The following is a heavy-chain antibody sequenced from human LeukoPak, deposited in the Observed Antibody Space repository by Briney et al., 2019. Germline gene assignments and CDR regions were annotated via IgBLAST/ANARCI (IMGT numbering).Heavy chain of an antibody. Sequence: GGSLRLSCAASGFTFSSYAMHWVRQAPGKGLEWVSSIGPGGSSIDYADSLKGRFTISRDNAKNSLYLQMSSLRVEDTAVYFCARGHDTIYGVLYPLAYWGQGTLVTVSS. CDR3: ARGHDTIYGVLYPLAY. J-gene: IGHJ4*02. CDR1: GFTFSSYA. D-gene: IGHD3-3*01. V-gene: IGHV3-21*01. CDR2: IGPGGSSI.